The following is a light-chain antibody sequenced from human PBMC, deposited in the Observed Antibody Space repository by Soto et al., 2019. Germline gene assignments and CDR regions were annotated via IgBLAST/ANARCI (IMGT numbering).Light chain of an antibody. CDR3: QQTYSLPRT. J-gene: IGKJ1*01. CDR1: QTASKY. Sequence: DIQMTQSPPSLSASVGDRVTITCRTSQTASKYLNWYQQKPGKAPDLLVYTTSTLHSGVPSRFSGSGSGTDFTLTITSLQPEDFAPYYCQQTYSLPRTFGPGTRVE. V-gene: IGKV1-39*01. CDR2: TTS.